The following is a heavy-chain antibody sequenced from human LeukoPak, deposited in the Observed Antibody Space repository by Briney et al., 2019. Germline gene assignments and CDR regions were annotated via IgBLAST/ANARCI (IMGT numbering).Heavy chain of an antibody. CDR2: IKQDGSEK. CDR3: ARGVRYFDPYYFDY. J-gene: IGHJ4*02. D-gene: IGHD3-9*01. V-gene: IGHV3-7*01. Sequence: PGGSLRLSCAASGFTFSSYWMSWVRQAPGKGLEWVANIKQDGSEKYYVDSVKGRFTISRDNAKNSLYLQMNSLRDEDTAVYYCARGVRYFDPYYFDYWGQGTLVTVSS. CDR1: GFTFSSYW.